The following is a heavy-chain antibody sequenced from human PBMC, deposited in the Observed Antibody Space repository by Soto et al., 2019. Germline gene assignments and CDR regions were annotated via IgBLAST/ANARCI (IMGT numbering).Heavy chain of an antibody. Sequence: QVQMVQSGAEVKKPGASVKVFCKASGYTFNNFYIHWVRQAPGQGLEWMGMINPSRGRTIYTQKFQGRVTMTRDTSTNTVYMELNSLKSEDTAVYYCTRGRGYCSGGSCVDWFDPWGQGTLVTVSS. D-gene: IGHD2-15*01. CDR1: GYTFNNFY. J-gene: IGHJ5*02. V-gene: IGHV1-46*02. CDR3: TRGRGYCSGGSCVDWFDP. CDR2: INPSRGRT.